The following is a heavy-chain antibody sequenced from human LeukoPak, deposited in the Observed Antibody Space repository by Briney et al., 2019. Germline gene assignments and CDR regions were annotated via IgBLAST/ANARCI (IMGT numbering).Heavy chain of an antibody. D-gene: IGHD3-3*01. CDR3: ARADMSSDYTPNDY. J-gene: IGHJ4*02. CDR1: GYTFTSYG. CDR2: ISAYNGNT. V-gene: IGHV1-18*01. Sequence: ASVKVSCKASGYTFTSYGISWVRQAPGQGLEWMGWISAYNGNTNYAQSFQGRVTMTRDTSISTAYMELSRLRSDDTAVYYCARADMSSDYTPNDYWGQGILVTVSS.